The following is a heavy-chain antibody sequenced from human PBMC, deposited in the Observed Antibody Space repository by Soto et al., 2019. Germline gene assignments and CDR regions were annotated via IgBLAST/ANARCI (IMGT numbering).Heavy chain of an antibody. D-gene: IGHD1-26*01. CDR3: ARVSLVGPSGGRYFDY. J-gene: IGHJ4*02. CDR1: GFTFSAHY. CDR2: IKNKANSYTT. V-gene: IGHV3-72*01. Sequence: EVQLVESGGGLVQPGGSLRLSCAASGFTFSAHYMDWVRQAPGKGLEWVGRIKNKANSYTTEYAASVEGRFTISSEDSQNALYLQRNRPKTEDTAVYYCARVSLVGPSGGRYFDYWGQGSQVAVSS.